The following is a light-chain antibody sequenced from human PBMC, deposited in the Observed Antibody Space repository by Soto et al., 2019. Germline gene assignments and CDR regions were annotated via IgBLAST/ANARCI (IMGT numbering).Light chain of an antibody. J-gene: IGLJ2*01. CDR1: SSDVGGYNY. V-gene: IGLV2-14*01. CDR2: EVS. Sequence: QSVLTQPASVSGSPGQSITISCTGTSSDVGGYNYVSWYQQHPGKAPKLMIYEVSNRPSGVSNRFSGSKSGNTASVTISGLQAEDEADYYCSSYTSSSTVVFGGGTLLTVL. CDR3: SSYTSSSTVV.